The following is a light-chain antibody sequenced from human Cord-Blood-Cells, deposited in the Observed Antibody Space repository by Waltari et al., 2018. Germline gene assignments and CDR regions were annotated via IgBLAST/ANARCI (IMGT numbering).Light chain of an antibody. CDR2: AAS. CDR3: QQSYSTPPV. J-gene: IGKJ3*01. Sequence: IQMTPLPSSLFASAGDSVTTTCRASQSISSYLNWYQQKPGKAPKLLIYAASSLQSGVPSRFSGSGSGTDFTLTISSLQPEDFATYYCQQSYSTPPVFGPGTKVDIK. V-gene: IGKV1-39*01. CDR1: QSISSY.